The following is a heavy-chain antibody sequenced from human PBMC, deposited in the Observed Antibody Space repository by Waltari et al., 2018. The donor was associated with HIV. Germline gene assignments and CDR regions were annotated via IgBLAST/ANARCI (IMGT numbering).Heavy chain of an antibody. V-gene: IGHV3-15*01. CDR2: IKRKSDGGTA. Sequence: EVQLVESGGGLVKPGGYLRLSCAASGFIFSNAWMNWVRQAPGKGLEWVGRIKRKSDGGTADYAAPVKGRFTISRDDSKNVLYLQMNSLKTEDTAVYYCTTDNMIIVALDYWGQGTLLTVSS. D-gene: IGHD5-12*01. J-gene: IGHJ4*02. CDR3: TTDNMIIVALDY. CDR1: GFIFSNAW.